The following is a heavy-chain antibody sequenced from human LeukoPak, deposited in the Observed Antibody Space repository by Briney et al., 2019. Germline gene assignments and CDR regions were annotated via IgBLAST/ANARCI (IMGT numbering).Heavy chain of an antibody. Sequence: SETLSLTCAVYGGSFISGYYWTFIRQPPGKGLEWIGEIHHSGSTNYNPSLKSRVTISLDTSKNQFSLKLSSVTAADTAVYYCARSSPVGATFYFDYWGQGTLVTVSS. CDR2: IHHSGST. CDR3: ARSSPVGATFYFDY. CDR1: GGSFISGYY. J-gene: IGHJ4*02. V-gene: IGHV4-34*01. D-gene: IGHD1-26*01.